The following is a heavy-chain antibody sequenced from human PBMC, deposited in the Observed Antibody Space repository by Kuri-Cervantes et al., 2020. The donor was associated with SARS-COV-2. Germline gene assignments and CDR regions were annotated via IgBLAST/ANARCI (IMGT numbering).Heavy chain of an antibody. CDR2: ISWNSGSI. D-gene: IGHD2/OR15-2a*01. Sequence: SLKISCAASGFTFSSYSMNWVRQAPGKGLEWVSGISWNSGSIGYADSVKGRFTISRDNAKNSLYLQMNSLRAEDTALYYCAKDFLSRLGAFDIWGQGTMVTVSS. V-gene: IGHV3-9*01. CDR1: GFTFSSYS. J-gene: IGHJ3*02. CDR3: AKDFLSRLGAFDI.